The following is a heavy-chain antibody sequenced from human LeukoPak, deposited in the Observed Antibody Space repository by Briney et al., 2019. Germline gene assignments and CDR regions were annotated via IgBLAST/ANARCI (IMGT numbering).Heavy chain of an antibody. CDR3: ARGKSLRPIFPRFLLTGYSDFDY. CDR2: ISAYNGNT. CDR1: GYTFTSYG. D-gene: IGHD3-9*01. Sequence: ASVKVSCKASGYTFTSYGISWVRQAPGQGLEWMGWISAYNGNTNYAQKLQGRVTMTTDTSTSTAYMELRSLRSDDTAVYYCARGKSLRPIFPRFLLTGYSDFDYWGQGALVTVSS. J-gene: IGHJ4*02. V-gene: IGHV1-18*01.